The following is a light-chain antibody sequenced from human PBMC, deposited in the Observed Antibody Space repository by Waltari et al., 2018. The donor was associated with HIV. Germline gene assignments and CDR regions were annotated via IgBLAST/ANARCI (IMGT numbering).Light chain of an antibody. Sequence: EIVLPQSPVTLSLSPGQTATLSCRASQSVSRYVAWYQQKPGQPPRLLIYDVFNRATGVPARFRGSASGTDFTLTISSLEPEDFAVYFCQQCSNWPPIFGQGTKLEIK. CDR1: QSVSRY. J-gene: IGKJ2*01. V-gene: IGKV3-11*01. CDR3: QQCSNWPPI. CDR2: DVF.